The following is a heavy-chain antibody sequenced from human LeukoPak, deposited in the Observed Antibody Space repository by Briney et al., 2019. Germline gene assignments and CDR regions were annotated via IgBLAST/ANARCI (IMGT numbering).Heavy chain of an antibody. CDR2: ITGDGAGT. D-gene: IGHD6-19*01. V-gene: IGHV3-43*02. Sequence: PGGSLRLSCAASGFIFGDYAMHWVRQAPGKGLEWVSLITGDGAGTYYADSVKGRFTISRDNSKNSLYLQMNGLRTEDTALYYCAKEGPIAVANYFDYWGQGTLVTVSS. CDR1: GFIFGDYA. CDR3: AKEGPIAVANYFDY. J-gene: IGHJ4*02.